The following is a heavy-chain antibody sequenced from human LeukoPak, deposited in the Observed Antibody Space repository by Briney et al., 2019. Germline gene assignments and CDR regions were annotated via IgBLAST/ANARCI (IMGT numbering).Heavy chain of an antibody. CDR2: IYTSGST. CDR3: ARKYYYDSSGYSPGFAFDI. Sequence: SQTLSLTCTVSGVSISSGSYYWSWLRQPAGKGLEWIGRIYTSGSTNYNPSLKSRVTISVDTSKNQFSLKLSSVTAADTAVYYCARKYYYDSSGYSPGFAFDIWGQGTMVTVSS. CDR1: GVSISSGSYY. D-gene: IGHD3-22*01. V-gene: IGHV4-61*02. J-gene: IGHJ3*02.